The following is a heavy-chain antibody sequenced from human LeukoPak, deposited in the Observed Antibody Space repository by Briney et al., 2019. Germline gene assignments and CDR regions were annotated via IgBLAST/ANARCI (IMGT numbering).Heavy chain of an antibody. V-gene: IGHV4-39*01. CDR3: AGRSYSQPFDY. CDR2: IYYSGST. D-gene: IGHD1-26*01. J-gene: IGHJ4*02. CDR1: GGSISSSSYY. Sequence: PSETLSLTCTVSGGSISSSSYYWGWIRQPPGKGLEWIGSIYYSGSTYYNPSLKSRVTISVDTSKNQFSLKLSSVTAADTAVYYCAGRSYSQPFDYWGQGTLVTVS.